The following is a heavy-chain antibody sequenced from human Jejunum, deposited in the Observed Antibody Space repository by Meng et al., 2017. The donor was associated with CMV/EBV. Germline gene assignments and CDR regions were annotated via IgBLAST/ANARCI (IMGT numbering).Heavy chain of an antibody. D-gene: IGHD3-16*01. V-gene: IGHV3-23*01. CDR1: GFTFSSTA. CDR3: AREFSVGGRTPGMAV. J-gene: IGHJ6*02. CDR2: IGSSGGNA. Sequence: GFTFSSTAMSWVRQGPRKGMEWVSTIGSSGGNANYASAVKGRYTISRDNSKKTLYLQMNSLRPEDTAVYFCAREFSVGGRTPGMAVWGQGTTVTVSS.